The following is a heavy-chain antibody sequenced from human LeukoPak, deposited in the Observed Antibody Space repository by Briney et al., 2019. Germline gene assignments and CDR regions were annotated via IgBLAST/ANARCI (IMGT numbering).Heavy chain of an antibody. CDR2: IYPGDSDA. D-gene: IGHD1-26*01. Sequence: GGSLQISCKGSGYSFTSYWIGRGRQMPGKGLKGMGIIYPGDSDARYSPSFQGQVTISADKSISTAYLQWSSLKASDTAMYYCARRRDLYSGSYYPFDYWGQGTLVTVSS. V-gene: IGHV5-51*01. CDR1: GYSFTSYW. CDR3: ARRRDLYSGSYYPFDY. J-gene: IGHJ4*02.